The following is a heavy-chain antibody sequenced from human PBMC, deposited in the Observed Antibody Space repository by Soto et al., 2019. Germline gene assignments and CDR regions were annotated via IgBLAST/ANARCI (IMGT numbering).Heavy chain of an antibody. V-gene: IGHV3-48*02. CDR2: ISSSSATI. CDR3: AREPLNTDHYFDY. Sequence: EVQLVESGGGLIQPGGSLRLSCAASGFTFSSYSMNWVRQFPGKGLEWISYISSSSATIYYADSVRGRFTISRDNARNSLYLQMNSLRDEDTAVYYCAREPLNTDHYFDYWGQGTLVAVSS. J-gene: IGHJ4*02. D-gene: IGHD2-2*02. CDR1: GFTFSSYS.